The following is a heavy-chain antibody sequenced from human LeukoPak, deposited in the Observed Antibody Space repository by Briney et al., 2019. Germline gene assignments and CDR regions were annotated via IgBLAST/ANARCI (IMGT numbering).Heavy chain of an antibody. V-gene: IGHV3-64*01. D-gene: IGHD1-26*01. CDR3: ARGGSYVRY. J-gene: IGHJ4*02. Sequence: PGGSLRLSCAASGFTFSRYAMHWVRQAPGKGLESVSAISSNGGSTYYANSVKGRFTISRDNSKNTLYLQMGSLRAEDLAVYYCARGGSYVRYWGQGTLVTVSS. CDR1: GFTFSRYA. CDR2: ISSNGGST.